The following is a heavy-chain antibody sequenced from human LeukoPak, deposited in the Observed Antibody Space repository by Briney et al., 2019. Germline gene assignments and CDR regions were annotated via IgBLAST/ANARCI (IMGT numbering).Heavy chain of an antibody. D-gene: IGHD2-15*01. J-gene: IGHJ4*02. CDR3: ARVRGGYFDY. CDR1: GGSISSGGYY. Sequence: PSETLSLTCTVSGGSISSGGYYWGWIRQHPGKGLEWIGYIYYSGSTYYNPSLKSRVTISVDTSKNQFSLKLSSVTAADTAVYYCARVRGGYFDYWGQGTLVTVSS. CDR2: IYYSGST. V-gene: IGHV4-31*03.